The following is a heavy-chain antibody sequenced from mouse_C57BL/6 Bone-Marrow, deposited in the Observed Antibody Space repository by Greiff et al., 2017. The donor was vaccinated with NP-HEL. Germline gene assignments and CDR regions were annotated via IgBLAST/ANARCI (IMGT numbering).Heavy chain of an antibody. V-gene: IGHV14-4*01. CDR1: GFNIKDDY. Sequence: DVHLVESGAELVRPGASVKLSCTASGFNIKDDYMHWVKQRPEQGLEWIGWIDPENGDTEYASKFQGKATITADTSSNTAYLQLSSLTSEDTAVYYCTRVLRNYYAMDYWGQGTSVTVSS. CDR2: IDPENGDT. D-gene: IGHD1-1*01. CDR3: TRVLRNYYAMDY. J-gene: IGHJ4*01.